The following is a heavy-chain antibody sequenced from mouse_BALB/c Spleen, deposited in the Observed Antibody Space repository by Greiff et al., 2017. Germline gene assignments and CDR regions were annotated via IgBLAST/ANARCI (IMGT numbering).Heavy chain of an antibody. Sequence: QVQLKQPGAELVKPGASVKLSCKASGYTFTSYYMYWVKQRPGQGLEWIGGINPSNGGTNFNEKFKSKATLTVDKSSSTAYMQLSSLTSEDSAVYYCTRVRDYEGAMDYWGQGTSVTVSS. D-gene: IGHD2-4*01. V-gene: IGHV1S81*02. CDR3: TRVRDYEGAMDY. CDR2: INPSNGGT. J-gene: IGHJ4*01. CDR1: GYTFTSYY.